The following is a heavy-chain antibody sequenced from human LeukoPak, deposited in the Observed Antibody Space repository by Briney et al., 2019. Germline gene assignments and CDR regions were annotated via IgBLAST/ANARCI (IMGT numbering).Heavy chain of an antibody. CDR1: GYTFTGYY. D-gene: IGHD6-19*01. V-gene: IGHV1-2*02. CDR2: INPNSGDT. CDR3: ARVGSSGWYVPPTLDY. Sequence: ASVKVSCKASGYTFTGYYIHWVRQAPGQGMEWMGWINPNSGDTNYAQKFQGRVTVTRDTAINTAYMDLSWLRSDDTAVYYCARVGSSGWYVPPTLDYWGQGTLVTVSS. J-gene: IGHJ4*02.